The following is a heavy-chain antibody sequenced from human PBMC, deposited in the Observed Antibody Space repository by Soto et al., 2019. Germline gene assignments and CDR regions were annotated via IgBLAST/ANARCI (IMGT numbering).Heavy chain of an antibody. D-gene: IGHD3-10*01. J-gene: IGHJ4*02. CDR1: GFTFDDYA. CDR2: ISWDGGST. CDR3: AKDIRKYYYGSGVDY. V-gene: IGHV3-43D*04. Sequence: LRLSCAASGFTFDDYAMHWVRQAPGKGLEWVSLISWDGGSTYYADSVKGRFTISRDNSKNSLYLQMNSLRAEDTALYYCAKDIRKYYYGSGVDYWGQGTLVTVSS.